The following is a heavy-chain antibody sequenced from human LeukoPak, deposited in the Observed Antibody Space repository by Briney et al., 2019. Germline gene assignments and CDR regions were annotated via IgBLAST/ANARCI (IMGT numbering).Heavy chain of an antibody. Sequence: SETLSLTCAVYGGSFSGYYWSWIRQPPGKGLEWIGEINHSGSTNYNPSLKSRVTISVDTSKNQFSLKLSSVTAADTAVYYCARREFYDYVWGSYRRRKGFDYWGQGTLVTVSS. CDR1: GGSFSGYY. J-gene: IGHJ4*02. CDR2: INHSGST. V-gene: IGHV4-34*01. CDR3: ARREFYDYVWGSYRRRKGFDY. D-gene: IGHD3-16*02.